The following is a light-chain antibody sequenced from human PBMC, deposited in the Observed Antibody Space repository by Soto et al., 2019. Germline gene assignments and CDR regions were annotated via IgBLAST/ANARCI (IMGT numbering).Light chain of an antibody. V-gene: IGLV1-44*01. CDR3: AAWDDSLNGPL. CDR2: KNT. CDR1: SSNIGAGYD. J-gene: IGLJ2*01. Sequence: QSVLTQPPSVSGAPGQRVTISCTGSSSNIGAGYDVHWYQHLPGTAPRLLVYKNTQRPSGVPDRFSASKSGTSASLAISGLQSEDEADYYFAAWDDSLNGPLFGGGTKVTVL.